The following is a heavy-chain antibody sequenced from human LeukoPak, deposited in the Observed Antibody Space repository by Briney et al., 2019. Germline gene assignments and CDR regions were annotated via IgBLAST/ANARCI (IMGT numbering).Heavy chain of an antibody. D-gene: IGHD6-13*01. CDR2: IYYSGST. Sequence: SETPSLTCNVSGGSISSHHWGWIRQPPGKGLEWIGYIYYSGSTNYNPSLRSRVTMSVDTSKNQFSLKLRSVTAEDTAVYYCARLIAAAGTSYSSDVDVWGQGTTVTVSS. CDR1: GGSISSHH. CDR3: ARLIAAAGTSYSSDVDV. J-gene: IGHJ6*02. V-gene: IGHV4-59*08.